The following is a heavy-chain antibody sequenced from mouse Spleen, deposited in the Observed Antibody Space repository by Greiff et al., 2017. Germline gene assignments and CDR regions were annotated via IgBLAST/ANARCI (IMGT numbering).Heavy chain of an antibody. J-gene: IGHJ2*01. CDR1: GFTFSSYG. V-gene: IGHV5-6-3*01. CDR3: ARDPPDY. Sequence: EVQLQESGGGLVQPGGSLKLSCAASGFTFSSYGMSWVRQTPDKRLELVATINSNGGSTYYPDSVKGRFTISRDNAKNTLYLQMSSLKSEDTAMYYCARDPPDYWGQGTTLTVSS. CDR2: INSNGGST.